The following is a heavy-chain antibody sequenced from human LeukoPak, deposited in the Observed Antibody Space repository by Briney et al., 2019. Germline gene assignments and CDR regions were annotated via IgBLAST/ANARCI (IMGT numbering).Heavy chain of an antibody. V-gene: IGHV3-23*01. Sequence: GGSLRLSCAASGFTFSSYAMSWVRQAPGKGLEWVSAISGSGGSTYYADSVKGRFTISRDNSKITMYLQMNSLRAEDTAVYYCAKGIRWAVGANCFDYWGQGTLVTVSS. J-gene: IGHJ4*02. CDR1: GFTFSSYA. CDR2: ISGSGGST. CDR3: AKGIRWAVGANCFDY. D-gene: IGHD1-26*01.